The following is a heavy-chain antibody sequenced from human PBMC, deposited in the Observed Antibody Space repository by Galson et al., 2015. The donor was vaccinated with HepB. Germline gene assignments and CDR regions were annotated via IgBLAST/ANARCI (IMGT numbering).Heavy chain of an antibody. CDR3: ARDLVVVGTAGLYYYYYGMDV. J-gene: IGHJ6*02. CDR1: GYTFTGYY. V-gene: IGHV1-2*04. CDR2: INPNSGGT. Sequence: SVKVSCKASGYTFTGYYMHWVRQAPGQGLEWMGWINPNSGGTNYAQKFQGWVTMTRDTSISTAYMELSRLRSDDTAVYYCARDLVVVGTAGLYYYYYGMDVWGQGTTVTVSS. D-gene: IGHD2-15*01.